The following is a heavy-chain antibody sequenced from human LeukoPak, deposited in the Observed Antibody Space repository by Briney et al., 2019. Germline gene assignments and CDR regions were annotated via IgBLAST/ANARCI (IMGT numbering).Heavy chain of an antibody. V-gene: IGHV3-21*01. Sequence: PGGSLRLSCAASGFTFSSYSMNWVRQAPGKGLEWVSSISSSSSYIYYADSVKGRFTISRDNAKNSLYLQMNSLRAEDTAVYYCARDGRSYYYDSSGYKAFDIWGQGTMVTVSS. J-gene: IGHJ3*02. CDR1: GFTFSSYS. CDR2: ISSSSSYI. CDR3: ARDGRSYYYDSSGYKAFDI. D-gene: IGHD3-22*01.